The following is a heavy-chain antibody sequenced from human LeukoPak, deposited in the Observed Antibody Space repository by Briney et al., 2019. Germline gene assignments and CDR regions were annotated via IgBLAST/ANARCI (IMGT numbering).Heavy chain of an antibody. D-gene: IGHD3-16*02. CDR2: LSGSGGST. J-gene: IGHJ4*02. Sequence: GGSLRLSCAASGFTFSSYATSWVRQAPGKGLEWVSALSGSGGSTYYADSVKGRFTISRDNSKNTLYLQMNSLRAEDTAVYYCAKRGAEVGVTVAPGDYWGQGTLVTVSS. CDR3: AKRGAEVGVTVAPGDY. V-gene: IGHV3-23*01. CDR1: GFTFSSYA.